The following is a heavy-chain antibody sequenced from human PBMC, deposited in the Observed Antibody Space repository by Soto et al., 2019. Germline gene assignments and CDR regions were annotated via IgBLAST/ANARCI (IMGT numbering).Heavy chain of an antibody. D-gene: IGHD2-2*01. CDR2: IAXXGSNK. Sequence: RQAPGKGLEWVAVIAXXGSNKXXXXSVKGRFTISRDNSKNTXYLQMNSLRAEDTAVYYCACSFYXXXXXLPFWYWXXGTLVXXSS. V-gene: IGHV3-30-3*01. J-gene: IGHJ4*02. CDR3: ACSFYXXXXXLPFWY.